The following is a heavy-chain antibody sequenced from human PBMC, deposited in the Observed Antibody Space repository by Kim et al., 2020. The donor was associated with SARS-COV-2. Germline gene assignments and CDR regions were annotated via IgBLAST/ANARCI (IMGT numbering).Heavy chain of an antibody. CDR1: GGSFSGYY. D-gene: IGHD3-10*01. J-gene: IGHJ4*02. CDR3: ARGLYYYGSGTRQVY. V-gene: IGHV4-34*01. Sequence: SETLSLTCAVYGGSFSGYYWSWIRQPPGKGLEWIGEINHSGSTNYNPSLKSRVTISVDTSKNQFSLKLSSVTAADTAVYYCARGLYYYGSGTRQVYWGQG. CDR2: INHSGST.